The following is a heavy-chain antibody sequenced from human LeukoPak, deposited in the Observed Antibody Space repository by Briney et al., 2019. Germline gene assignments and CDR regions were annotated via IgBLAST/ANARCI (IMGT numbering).Heavy chain of an antibody. V-gene: IGHV3-49*04. D-gene: IGHD3-22*01. CDR1: GFTFGECA. Sequence: GGSLRLSCTASGFTFGECAMSWVRQAPGKGREWVGFIRSKPYGGTAEYAASVKGRFTISRDDSKSIAYLQMNSLKTEDTSIYYCTRGGYYDSSGEYYFDFWGQGTLVTVSS. CDR2: IRSKPYGGTA. J-gene: IGHJ4*02. CDR3: TRGGYYDSSGEYYFDF.